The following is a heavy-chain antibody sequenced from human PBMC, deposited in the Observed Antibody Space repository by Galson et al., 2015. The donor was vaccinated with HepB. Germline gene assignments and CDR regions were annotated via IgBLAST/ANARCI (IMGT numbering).Heavy chain of an antibody. CDR1: GFTFSSYW. CDR2: IKQDGSEK. J-gene: IGHJ4*02. CDR3: ARVGSIEYSSGWYGPFDY. Sequence: SLRLSCAASGFTFSSYWMSWVRQAPGKGLEWVANIKQDGSEKYYVDSVKGRFTISRDNAKNSLYLQMNSLRAEDTAVYYCARVGSIEYSSGWYGPFDYWGQGTLVTVSS. V-gene: IGHV3-7*03. D-gene: IGHD6-19*01.